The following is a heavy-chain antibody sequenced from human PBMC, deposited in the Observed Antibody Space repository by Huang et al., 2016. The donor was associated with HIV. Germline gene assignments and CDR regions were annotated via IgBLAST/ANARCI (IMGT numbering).Heavy chain of an antibody. Sequence: QVQLQESGPGLVKPSQTLSLICSVSGDSIPSSMHYYWTWVRQPAGQGLEYVGLIYATGTTYYNPSLKTRVSISLDTSKNQFSLRLTSMTAADTAVYYCARATYRDFEYSFDFWGQGILVTVSS. V-gene: IGHV4-61*09. CDR2: IYATGTT. CDR1: GDSIPSSMHYY. J-gene: IGHJ4*02. CDR3: ARATYRDFEYSFDF. D-gene: IGHD2-21*01.